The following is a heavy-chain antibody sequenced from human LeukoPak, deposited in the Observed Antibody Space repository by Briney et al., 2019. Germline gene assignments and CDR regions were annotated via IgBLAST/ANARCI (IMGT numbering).Heavy chain of an antibody. D-gene: IGHD1-14*01. CDR1: GFTLSSST. Sequence: GGSLRLSCAASGFTLSSSTMNWVRQGPGKGLEWVSSISSSSTYIYYADSVKGRFTISRDNAKNSLYLQMNSLRAEDTAVYYCARDPSGNSGWGQGTLVTVSS. J-gene: IGHJ4*02. CDR3: ARDPSGNSG. V-gene: IGHV3-21*01. CDR2: ISSSSTYI.